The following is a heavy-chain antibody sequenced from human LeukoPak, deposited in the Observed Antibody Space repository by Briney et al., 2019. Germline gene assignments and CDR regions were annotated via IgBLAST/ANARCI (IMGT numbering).Heavy chain of an antibody. Sequence: GRSLRLSCAASGCTFSSYAMHWVRQAPGKGLKWVAVISYDGSNKYYADSVKGRFTISRDNSKNTLYLQMNSLRAEDTAVYYCARDRGLGAFDYWGQGTLVTVSS. CDR2: ISYDGSNK. CDR3: ARDRGLGAFDY. J-gene: IGHJ4*02. D-gene: IGHD3-16*01. V-gene: IGHV3-30*01. CDR1: GCTFSSYA.